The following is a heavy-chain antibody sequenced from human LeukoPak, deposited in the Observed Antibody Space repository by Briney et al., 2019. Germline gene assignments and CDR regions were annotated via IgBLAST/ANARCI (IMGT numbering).Heavy chain of an antibody. Sequence: GASVKVSCKASGYTFTSYGISWVRQAPGQGPEWMGLISAYNGNTNYAQKLQGRVTMTTDTSTSTAYMELRSLRSDDTAVYYCARDDITMIVVGMPFDYWGQGTLVTVSS. V-gene: IGHV1-18*01. CDR2: ISAYNGNT. CDR1: GYTFTSYG. D-gene: IGHD3-22*01. J-gene: IGHJ4*02. CDR3: ARDDITMIVVGMPFDY.